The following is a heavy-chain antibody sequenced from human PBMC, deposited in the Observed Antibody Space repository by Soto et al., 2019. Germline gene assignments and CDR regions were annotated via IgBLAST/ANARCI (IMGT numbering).Heavy chain of an antibody. CDR2: ITGSGGGT. D-gene: IGHD4-17*01. CDR3: ARDPNGDYVGAFDF. J-gene: IGHJ3*01. CDR1: TFSLSTYA. V-gene: IGHV3-23*01. Sequence: EVQLLESGGGLIQPGGSLRLSCTASTFSLSTYALTWVRQAPGKGLEWVASITGSGGGTYYADSLKGRFTISRDNFKNTLYLQMNSLRDEDTAVYYCARDPNGDYVGAFDFWGQGTMVTVSS.